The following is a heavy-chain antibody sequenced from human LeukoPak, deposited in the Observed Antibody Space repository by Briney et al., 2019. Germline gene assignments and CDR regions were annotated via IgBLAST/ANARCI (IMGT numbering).Heavy chain of an antibody. CDR2: ISGSGGST. D-gene: IGHD5-18*01. Sequence: GGSLRLSCAASGFTFSSYAMTWVRQAPGKGLEWVSAISGSGGSTYYADSVKGRFTISRGNSKNTLYLQMNSLRAEDTAVYYCAKRGYSYGFLVYYFDYWSQGTLVTVSS. J-gene: IGHJ4*02. CDR1: GFTFSSYA. V-gene: IGHV3-23*01. CDR3: AKRGYSYGFLVYYFDY.